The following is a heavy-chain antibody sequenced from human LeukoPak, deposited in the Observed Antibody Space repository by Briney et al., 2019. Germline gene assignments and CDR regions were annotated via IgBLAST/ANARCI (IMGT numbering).Heavy chain of an antibody. Sequence: PGRSLRLSCAASGFSFSNYGMHWVRQAPGKGLEWVSSISSTSIYIYYADSVKGRFTISRDNAKNSLYLQMNSLRAEDTAVYYCARGGSGSYSGFDYWGQGTLVTVSS. CDR1: GFSFSNYG. D-gene: IGHD3-10*01. CDR2: ISSTSIYI. CDR3: ARGGSGSYSGFDY. V-gene: IGHV3-21*01. J-gene: IGHJ4*02.